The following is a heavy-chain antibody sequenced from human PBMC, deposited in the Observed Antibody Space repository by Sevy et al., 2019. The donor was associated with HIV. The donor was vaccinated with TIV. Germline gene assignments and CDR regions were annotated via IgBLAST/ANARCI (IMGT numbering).Heavy chain of an antibody. CDR3: VSYDYTWGGY. CDR2: IYYSWST. Sequence: SETLSLTCTVSGGSINSSTYYWGWIRQPPGKGLEWIGSIYYSWSTFYNPSLKSRLTISVDTSKNQFSLRLNSVTAADTAVYYCVSYDYTWGGYWGQGTLVTVSS. D-gene: IGHD3-16*01. J-gene: IGHJ4*02. CDR1: GGSINSSTYY. V-gene: IGHV4-39*01.